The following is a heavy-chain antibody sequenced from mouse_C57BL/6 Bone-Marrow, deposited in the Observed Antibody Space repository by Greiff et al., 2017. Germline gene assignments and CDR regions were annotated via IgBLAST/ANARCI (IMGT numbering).Heavy chain of an antibody. CDR3: TPFITTVVPFAY. V-gene: IGHV14-1*01. CDR1: GYTFTSYW. D-gene: IGHD1-1*01. J-gene: IGHJ3*01. CDR2: IDPEDGDT. Sequence: VQLQQPGTELVKPGASVKLSCKASGYTFTSYWMHWVKQRPEQGLEWIGRIDPEDGDTEYAPKFQGKATMTADTSSNTAYLQLSSLTSEDTAVYYCTPFITTVVPFAYWGQGTLVTVSA.